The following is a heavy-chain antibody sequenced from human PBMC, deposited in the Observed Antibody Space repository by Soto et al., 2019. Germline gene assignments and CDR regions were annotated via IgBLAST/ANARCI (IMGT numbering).Heavy chain of an antibody. CDR3: ARGSDNYYDSSGLGAY. CDR2: VNPSGGGT. Sequence: QLHLVQSGAEVKRPGASVKVSCKASGYIFISYYIHWVRQAPGQGLERMGMVNPSGGGTSYAQKFQGRVTITSDTSTNTVSVELRCLRSEDTAIYYSARGSDNYYDSSGLGAYWVQGTLVTVSS. V-gene: IGHV1-46*01. CDR1: GYIFISYY. D-gene: IGHD3-22*01. J-gene: IGHJ4*02.